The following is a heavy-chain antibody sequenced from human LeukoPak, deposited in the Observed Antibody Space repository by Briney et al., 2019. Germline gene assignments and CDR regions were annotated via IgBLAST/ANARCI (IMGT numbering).Heavy chain of an antibody. CDR2: IDPNSGGT. J-gene: IGHJ2*01. D-gene: IGHD3-10*01. Sequence: ASVKVSCKASGYTFTAHYIHWVRQAPGQGLEWMGWIDPNSGGTNYAQKFLGSVTMTGDTSINTAFMELSRLRSDDTAIYYCARGRGTAMVRGVITNYFDLWGRGSLVTVSS. V-gene: IGHV1-2*02. CDR1: GYTFTAHY. CDR3: ARGRGTAMVRGVITNYFDL.